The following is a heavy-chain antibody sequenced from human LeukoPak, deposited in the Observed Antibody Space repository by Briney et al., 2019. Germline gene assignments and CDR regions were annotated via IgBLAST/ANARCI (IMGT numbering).Heavy chain of an antibody. V-gene: IGHV3-48*04. D-gene: IGHD1-26*01. CDR1: GFTFSSYS. Sequence: GGSLRLSCAASGFTFSSYSMNWVRQAPGKGLEWVSYISSSSSTIYYADSVKGRFSISRDNAKNSLFLQMNSLRAEGTAVYYCARVEGIVGATTFSYWGQGILVTVS. CDR2: ISSSSSTI. J-gene: IGHJ4*02. CDR3: ARVEGIVGATTFSY.